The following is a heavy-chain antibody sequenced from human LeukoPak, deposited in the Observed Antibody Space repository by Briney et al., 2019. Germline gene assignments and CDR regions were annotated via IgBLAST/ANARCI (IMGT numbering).Heavy chain of an antibody. Sequence: SETLSLTCTVSGGSISSSSYYWGWIRQPPGEGLEWIGSIYYSGSTYYNPSLKSRVTISVDTSKNQFSLKLSSVTAADTAVYYCARQRWFGELYPDLFDPWGQGTLVTVSS. V-gene: IGHV4-39*01. CDR1: GGSISSSSYY. J-gene: IGHJ5*02. CDR3: ARQRWFGELYPDLFDP. D-gene: IGHD3-10*01. CDR2: IYYSGST.